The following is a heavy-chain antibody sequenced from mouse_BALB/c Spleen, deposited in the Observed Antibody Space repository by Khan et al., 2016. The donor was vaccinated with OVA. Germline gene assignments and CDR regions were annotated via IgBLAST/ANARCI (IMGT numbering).Heavy chain of an antibody. CDR2: ILPGSGNT. D-gene: IGHD4-1*01. J-gene: IGHJ4*01. CDR3: ASGAGTTYGMDY. CDR1: GYTFSGYW. Sequence: QVQLQQGGAELMKPGASVKISCRATGYTFSGYWIEWRKQRPGHGLEWTGEILPGSGNTNYNGKFTGKATFTTDTTSNTAFKKLISLTSEDSAVYCCASGAGTTYGMDYWGQGTSVTVSS. V-gene: IGHV1-9*01.